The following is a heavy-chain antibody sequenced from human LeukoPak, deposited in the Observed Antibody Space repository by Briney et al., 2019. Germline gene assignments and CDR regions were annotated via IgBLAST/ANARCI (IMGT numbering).Heavy chain of an antibody. D-gene: IGHD3-10*01. V-gene: IGHV3-30-3*01. CDR3: ARDGPSGDGMDV. Sequence: GGSLRLSCAASGFTFSSYAMHWVRQAPGKGVEGVAVISYDGSNKYYADAVKGRFTISRDNSKNTLYLQMNSLRAEDTAVYYCARDGPSGDGMDVWGQGTTVTVPS. CDR1: GFTFSSYA. J-gene: IGHJ6*02. CDR2: ISYDGSNK.